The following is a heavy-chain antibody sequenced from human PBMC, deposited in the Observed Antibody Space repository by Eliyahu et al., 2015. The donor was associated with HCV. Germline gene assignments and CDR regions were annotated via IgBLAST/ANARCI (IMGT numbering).Heavy chain of an antibody. Sequence: QLQLQESGPGLVKPSETLSLTCTVSGGSISSSSYYWGWIRQPPGKGLEWIGSIYYSGSTYYNPSLKSRVTISVDTSKNQFSLKLSSVTAADTAVYYCARQSGDIMVATWNFDYWGQGTLVTVSS. CDR3: ARQSGDIMVATWNFDY. J-gene: IGHJ4*02. D-gene: IGHD5-12*01. CDR2: IYYSGST. CDR1: GGSISSSSYY. V-gene: IGHV4-39*01.